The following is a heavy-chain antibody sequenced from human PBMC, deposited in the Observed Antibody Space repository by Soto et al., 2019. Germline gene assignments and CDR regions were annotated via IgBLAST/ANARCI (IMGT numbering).Heavy chain of an antibody. CDR3: ARHGGYSNPFVV. V-gene: IGHV4-59*08. J-gene: IGHJ6*02. CDR1: GGSISNYY. Sequence: SETLSLTCTVSGGSISNYYWSWIRQPPGKGLEWIGYISYSGSTNYNPSLTSRVTISVDTSKNQFSLKLSSVTAADTAVYYCARHGGYSNPFVVWGQGTTVTVSS. D-gene: IGHD5-12*01. CDR2: ISYSGST.